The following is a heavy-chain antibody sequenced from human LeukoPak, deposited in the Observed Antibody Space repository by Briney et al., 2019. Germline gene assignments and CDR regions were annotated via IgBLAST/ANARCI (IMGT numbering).Heavy chain of an antibody. CDR2: VNHSGTI. CDR3: ASEGEDGYNVVDY. D-gene: IGHD5-24*01. CDR1: GGSFSGYY. V-gene: IGHV4-34*01. Sequence: SETLSLTCAVYGGSFSGYYWSWIRQPPGKGLEWIGEVNHSGTINYNPSLKSRVTISVDTPKNQFSLKLISVTAADTAVYYCASEGEDGYNVVDYWGQGTLVTVSS. J-gene: IGHJ4*02.